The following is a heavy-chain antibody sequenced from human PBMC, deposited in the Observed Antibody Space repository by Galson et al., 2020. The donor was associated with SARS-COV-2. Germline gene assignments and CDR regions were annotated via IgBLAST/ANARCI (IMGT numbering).Heavy chain of an antibody. CDR1: GGSISTIPYY. J-gene: IGHJ6*03. CDR3: ARVTGPAKRYYSMDV. V-gene: IGHV4-39*01. D-gene: IGHD2-21*02. CDR2: IYYSGST. Sequence: SETLSLTCTVSGGSISTIPYYWGWIRQPPGKGLEWIGYIYYSGSTYYNPSLKSRVTMSVDTSKNQFSLRLSSVTAADTAVYYCARVTGPAKRYYSMDVWGKGTTVTISS.